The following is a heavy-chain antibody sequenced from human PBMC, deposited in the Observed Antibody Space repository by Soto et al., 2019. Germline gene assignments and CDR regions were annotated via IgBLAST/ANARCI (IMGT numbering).Heavy chain of an antibody. CDR1: GYSFTSYW. J-gene: IGHJ4*02. CDR2: IDPSDSYT. V-gene: IGHV5-10-1*01. D-gene: IGHD6-13*01. Sequence: EVQLVQSGAEVKKPGESLRISCKGSGYSFTSYWISWVSQMPGKGLEWMGRIDPSDSYTNYSPSFQGHVTISADKSISTAYLQWSSLKASDTAMYYCARLQPAAGDNDLTFDYWGQGILVTVSS. CDR3: ARLQPAAGDNDLTFDY.